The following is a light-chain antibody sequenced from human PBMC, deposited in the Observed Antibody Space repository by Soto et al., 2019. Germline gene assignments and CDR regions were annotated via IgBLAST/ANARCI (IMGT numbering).Light chain of an antibody. V-gene: IGLV2-11*01. Sequence: QSALIQPLSVSGSPGQSVTISCTGTSSDVGSYDYVSWYQQYPGTVPKPMIYIVKTQPSGVPDRFSGSKSGNTASMTISGLQAEDEADYWCCSYASSATHVFETGTKLTVL. J-gene: IGLJ1*01. CDR3: CSYASSATHV. CDR1: SSDVGSYDY. CDR2: IVK.